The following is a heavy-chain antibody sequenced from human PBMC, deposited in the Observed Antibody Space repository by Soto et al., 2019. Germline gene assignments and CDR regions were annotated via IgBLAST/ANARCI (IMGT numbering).Heavy chain of an antibody. Sequence: QVQLVESGGGVVQTGRSLRLSCAASGFTFSSYGMHWVRQAPGKGLEWVAVIWYDGSNKYYADSVKGRFTISRDNSKNTLYLQMNSLRAEDTAVYYCASMTTVGFDYWGQGTLVTVSS. V-gene: IGHV3-33*01. J-gene: IGHJ4*02. CDR3: ASMTTVGFDY. D-gene: IGHD4-17*01. CDR2: IWYDGSNK. CDR1: GFTFSSYG.